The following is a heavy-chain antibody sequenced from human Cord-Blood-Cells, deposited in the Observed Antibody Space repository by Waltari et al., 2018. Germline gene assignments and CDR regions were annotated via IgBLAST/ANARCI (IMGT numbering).Heavy chain of an antibody. Sequence: QLQLQESGPGLVKPSETPSLTCTVSGCSISSSSYYLGRIRQPPGKGLEWIGCIYYCGRTYYNPSLKSRVTISLDTSKNQFSLKLSSVTAADTAVYYCARHQGIAVAGNWFDPWGQGTLVTVSS. D-gene: IGHD6-19*01. J-gene: IGHJ5*02. V-gene: IGHV4-39*01. CDR3: ARHQGIAVAGNWFDP. CDR1: GCSISSSSYY. CDR2: IYYCGRT.